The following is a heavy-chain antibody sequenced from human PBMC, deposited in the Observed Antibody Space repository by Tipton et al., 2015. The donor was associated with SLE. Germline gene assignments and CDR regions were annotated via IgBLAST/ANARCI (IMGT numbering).Heavy chain of an antibody. CDR3: ARGGTGDGRNPFDP. CDR2: IGHFGNT. CDR1: GGSFSGYS. V-gene: IGHV4-34*01. D-gene: IGHD4-23*01. Sequence: TLSLTCAVYGGSFSGYSWSWIRQPPGKGLEWIGEIGHFGNTNYNPSLKSRVTVSVDTSKNQFSLNLRSVTAADTAVYYCARGGTGDGRNPFDPWGQGTLVTVSS. J-gene: IGHJ5*02.